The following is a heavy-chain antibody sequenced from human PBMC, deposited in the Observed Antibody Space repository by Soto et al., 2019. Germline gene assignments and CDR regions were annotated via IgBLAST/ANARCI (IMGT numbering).Heavy chain of an antibody. CDR1: GAIFSINA. CDR2: SLPICVRT. V-gene: IGHV1-69*01. D-gene: IGHD5-18*01. CDR3: ATGGRGYSYAPRFYFEY. J-gene: IGHJ4*02. Sequence: QVQLVQSGAEGKKPGSSVTVTCKSSGAIFSINAISWVRQAPGQGLEWMGGSLPICVRTNYAQKFQGRVTITADESTRTAYMELSSLKSEDTAVYYCATGGRGYSYAPRFYFEYWGQGTLVTVSS.